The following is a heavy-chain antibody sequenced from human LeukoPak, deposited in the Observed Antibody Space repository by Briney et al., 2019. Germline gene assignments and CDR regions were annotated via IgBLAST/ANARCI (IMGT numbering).Heavy chain of an antibody. J-gene: IGHJ4*02. CDR2: IKPDGSEQ. CDR1: GFSFSTFW. CDR3: AKRPGIAAAGSQFDY. D-gene: IGHD6-13*01. Sequence: GGSLRLSCAASGFSFSTFWMSWVRQAPERGLEWVANIKPDGSEQYYLDSVKGRFTISRDNSKNTMYLQMNSLRVEDTAIYYCAKRPGIAAAGSQFDYWGQGTLVTVSS. V-gene: IGHV3-7*03.